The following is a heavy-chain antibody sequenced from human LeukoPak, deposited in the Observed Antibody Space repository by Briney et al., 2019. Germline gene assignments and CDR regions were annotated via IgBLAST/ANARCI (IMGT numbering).Heavy chain of an antibody. CDR1: GFTFSSYA. CDR2: ISATGDDT. J-gene: IGHJ4*02. V-gene: IGHV3-23*01. D-gene: IGHD1-26*01. Sequence: GGSLRLSCAASGFTFSSYAMNWVRQTPGKGLEWVSVISATGDDTYLADSVKGRFTVSRDNSKNTLYLQMNSLRAEDTAVYYCARDWIGSSGSYLYYFDYWGQGTLVTVSS. CDR3: ARDWIGSSGSYLYYFDY.